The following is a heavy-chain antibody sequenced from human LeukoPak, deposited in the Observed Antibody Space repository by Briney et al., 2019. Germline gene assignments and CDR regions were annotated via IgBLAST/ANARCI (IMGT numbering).Heavy chain of an antibody. D-gene: IGHD3-10*01. CDR2: IIPILGIA. CDR1: GGTFSSYA. V-gene: IGHV1-69*04. CDR3: ARDALQGGSSRD. Sequence: GASVKVSCKASGGTFSSYAISWVRQAPGQGLEWMGRIIPILGIANYAQKFQGRVTITADKSTSTAYMELSSLRSEDTAVYYCARDALQGGSSRDWGQGTLVTVSS. J-gene: IGHJ4*02.